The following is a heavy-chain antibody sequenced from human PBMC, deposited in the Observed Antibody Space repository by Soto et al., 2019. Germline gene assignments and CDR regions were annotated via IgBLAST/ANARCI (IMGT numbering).Heavy chain of an antibody. Sequence: SVKVSCKASGGTFSSCAISWVRQAPGQGLEWMGGIIPIFGTANYAQKFQGRVTITADESTSTAYMELSSLRSEDTAVYYCAREGANIVVVVAATYYYGMDVWGQGTTVTVSS. CDR1: GGTFSSCA. J-gene: IGHJ6*02. CDR3: AREGANIVVVVAATYYYGMDV. CDR2: IIPIFGTA. D-gene: IGHD2-15*01. V-gene: IGHV1-69*13.